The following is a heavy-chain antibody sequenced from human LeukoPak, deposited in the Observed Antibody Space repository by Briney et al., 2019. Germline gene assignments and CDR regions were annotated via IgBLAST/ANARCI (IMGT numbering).Heavy chain of an antibody. CDR2: IRGSVGTT. CDR1: GFTFSNYG. V-gene: IGHV3-23*01. Sequence: PGGSLRLSCGASGFTFSNYGMSWVRQAPGKGLEWVSGIRGSVGTTHYADSVKGRFTSSRDNSENTLFLQMNSLRAEDTAVYYCAKDGLTTVTTGDYFYGMDVWGQGTTVTVSS. J-gene: IGHJ6*02. D-gene: IGHD4-17*01. CDR3: AKDGLTTVTTGDYFYGMDV.